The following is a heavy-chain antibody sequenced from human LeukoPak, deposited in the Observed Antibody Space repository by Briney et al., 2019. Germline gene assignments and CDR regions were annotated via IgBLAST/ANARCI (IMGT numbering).Heavy chain of an antibody. CDR1: GFTFNSYS. CDR3: AKDQAGATTSWFDP. J-gene: IGHJ5*02. CDR2: ISSSGGNT. D-gene: IGHD1-26*01. Sequence: GGSLRLSCAASGFTFNSYSMSWFRQAPGKGLEWVSAISSSGGNTYYADSVKGRFTISRDNSKNTLYLQMNSLRAEDTAVYYCAKDQAGATTSWFDPWGQGTLVTVSS. V-gene: IGHV3-23*01.